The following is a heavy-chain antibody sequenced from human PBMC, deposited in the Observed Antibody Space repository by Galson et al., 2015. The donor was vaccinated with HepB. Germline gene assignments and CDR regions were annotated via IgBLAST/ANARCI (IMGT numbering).Heavy chain of an antibody. D-gene: IGHD2-2*01. Sequence: SVKVSCKASGYTFTSYYMHWVRQAPGQGLEWMGIINPSGGSTSYAQKFQGRVTITADESTSTAYMELSSLRSEDTAVYYCARSSGLPAAMLRYYYYGMDVWGQGTTVTVSS. CDR1: GYTFTSYY. CDR2: INPSGGST. V-gene: IGHV1-46*01. CDR3: ARSSGLPAAMLRYYYYGMDV. J-gene: IGHJ6*02.